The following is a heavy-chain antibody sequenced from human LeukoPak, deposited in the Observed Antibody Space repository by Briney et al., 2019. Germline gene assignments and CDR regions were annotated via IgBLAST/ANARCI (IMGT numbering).Heavy chain of an antibody. J-gene: IGHJ6*02. D-gene: IGHD2-2*01. CDR2: IIPIFGTA. CDR1: VGTFSSYA. Sequence: SVKVSCKASVGTFSSYAISWVRQAPGQGLEWMGGIIPIFGTANYAQKVQGRVTTTADESTSTAYMELSSLRSEDTAVYYCASPIVVVPAAMRRGALYYYGMDVWGQGTTVTVSS. V-gene: IGHV1-69*13. CDR3: ASPIVVVPAAMRRGALYYYGMDV.